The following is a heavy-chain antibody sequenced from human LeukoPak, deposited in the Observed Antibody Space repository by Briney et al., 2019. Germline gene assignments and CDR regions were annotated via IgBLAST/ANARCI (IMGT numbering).Heavy chain of an antibody. V-gene: IGHV3-53*01. CDR2: IYSGGDT. Sequence: GGSLRLSCATSGFTVSSNYMSWVRQAPGKGLEWVSVIYSGGDTYYADSVKGRFTISRDNSKNTLYLQMNTLRAEDTAVYYCARASGYSGYDPFDYWGQGTLVTVSS. D-gene: IGHD5-12*01. J-gene: IGHJ4*02. CDR1: GFTVSSNY. CDR3: ARASGYSGYDPFDY.